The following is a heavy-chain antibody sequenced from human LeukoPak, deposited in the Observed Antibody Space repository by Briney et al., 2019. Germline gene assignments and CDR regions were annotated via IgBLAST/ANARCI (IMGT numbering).Heavy chain of an antibody. CDR2: IYYSGST. CDR3: ACGKATYWFDP. Sequence: PSETLSLTCTVSGGSISSSSYYWGWIRQPPGKGLEWTGSIYYSGSTYYNPSLKSRVTISVDTSKNQFSLKLSSVTAADTAVYYCACGKATYWFDPWGQGTLVTVSS. V-gene: IGHV4-39*01. CDR1: GGSISSSSYY. J-gene: IGHJ5*02. D-gene: IGHD6-25*01.